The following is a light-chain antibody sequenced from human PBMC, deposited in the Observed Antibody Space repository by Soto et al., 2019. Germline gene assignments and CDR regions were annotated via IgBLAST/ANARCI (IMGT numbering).Light chain of an antibody. V-gene: IGKV3-15*01. CDR3: QQYNNWPLT. J-gene: IGKJ4*01. CDR1: QSVSSN. CDR2: GAS. Sequence: EIVMTQSPATLFVSPGERATLSCRASQSVSSNLAWYQQKPGQAPRLLIYGASTRATGIPARFSGSGSGTEFTLTISSLQSEDFAVYHCQQYNNWPLTFGGGTKVDIK.